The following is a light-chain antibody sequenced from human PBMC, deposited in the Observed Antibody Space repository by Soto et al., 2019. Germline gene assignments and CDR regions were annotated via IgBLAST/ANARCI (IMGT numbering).Light chain of an antibody. CDR1: RSDVGGYNY. V-gene: IGLV2-14*01. J-gene: IGLJ2*01. CDR3: SSYTGSSTVV. CDR2: DVS. Sequence: QSALTQPDSVSGSPGQSITISCTGTRSDVGGYNYVSWYQQHPGKAPKLMIYDVSNRPSGVSNRFSGSKSGNTASLTISGLQAEDEADYYCSSYTGSSTVVFGGGTKLTVL.